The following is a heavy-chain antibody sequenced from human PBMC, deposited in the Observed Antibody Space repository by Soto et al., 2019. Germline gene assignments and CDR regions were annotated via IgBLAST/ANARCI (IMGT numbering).Heavy chain of an antibody. J-gene: IGHJ6*02. Sequence: QVQLQESGPGLVKPSETLSLTCTVSGGSIRSYYWSWIRQPPGKGLEWIGYIHYSGSTNYNPSLKSRVTISVDTSKNQFSLKLSSVTAADTAVYYCAAGYCSSTSCYRDYYYYGMDVWGQGTTVTVSS. CDR2: IHYSGST. D-gene: IGHD2-2*01. CDR3: AAGYCSSTSCYRDYYYYGMDV. V-gene: IGHV4-59*01. CDR1: GGSIRSYY.